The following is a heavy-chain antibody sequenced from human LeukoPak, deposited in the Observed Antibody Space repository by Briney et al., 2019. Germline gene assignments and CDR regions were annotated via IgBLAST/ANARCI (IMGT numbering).Heavy chain of an antibody. V-gene: IGHV3-7*01. CDR1: GFTFSSYW. CDR3: ARDPALDFWRGYLPYYYMDV. J-gene: IGHJ6*03. Sequence: PGGSLSLSGAASGFTFSSYWMSWVRQAPGKGLEWVANIRQDGSEKYYVDSGKGRFTISRDNAKNSLYLQMNSLRAEDTAVYFCARDPALDFWRGYLPYYYMDVWGKGTTVTVSS. D-gene: IGHD3-3*01. CDR2: IRQDGSEK.